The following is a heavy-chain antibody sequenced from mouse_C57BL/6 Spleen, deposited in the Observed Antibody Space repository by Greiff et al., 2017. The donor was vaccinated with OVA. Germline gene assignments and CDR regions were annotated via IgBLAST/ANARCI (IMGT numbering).Heavy chain of an antibody. CDR3: ARKEGDYYGNYDYAMDY. V-gene: IGHV1-72*01. CDR2: IDPNSGGT. D-gene: IGHD2-1*01. Sequence: QVQLQQPGAELVKPGASVKLSCKASGYTFTSYWMHWVKQRPGRGLEWIGRIDPNSGGTKYNEKFNSKSTLTVDKPSSPAYMQLSSLTSEDSAVYDCARKEGDYYGNYDYAMDYWGQGTSVTVSS. CDR1: GYTFTSYW. J-gene: IGHJ4*01.